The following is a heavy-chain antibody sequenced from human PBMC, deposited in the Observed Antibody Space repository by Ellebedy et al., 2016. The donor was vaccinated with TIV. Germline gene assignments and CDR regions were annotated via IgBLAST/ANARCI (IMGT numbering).Heavy chain of an antibody. CDR1: GYTFSNYF. V-gene: IGHV1-8*02. J-gene: IGHJ6*02. CDR3: ARASRGMDV. CDR2: MNPNSGNT. Sequence: AASVKVSCKASGYTFSNYFVHWVRQAPGQGLEWMGWMNPNSGNTGYAQKFQGRVTMTRNTSISTAYMELSSLRSEDTAVYYCARASRGMDVWGQGTTVTVSS.